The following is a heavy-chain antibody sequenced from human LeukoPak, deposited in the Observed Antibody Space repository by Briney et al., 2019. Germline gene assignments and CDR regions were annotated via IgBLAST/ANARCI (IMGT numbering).Heavy chain of an antibody. CDR3: AKDGRITIFGVDYFEY. D-gene: IGHD3-3*01. J-gene: IGHJ4*02. CDR1: GFTFSSYG. V-gene: IGHV3-30*02. Sequence: GGSLRLSCAASGFTFSSYGMHWVRQAPGKGLEWVAFIRYDGSNKYYADSVKGRFTISRDNSKNTLYLQMNSLRAEDTAVYYCAKDGRITIFGVDYFEYWGQGTLVTVSS. CDR2: IRYDGSNK.